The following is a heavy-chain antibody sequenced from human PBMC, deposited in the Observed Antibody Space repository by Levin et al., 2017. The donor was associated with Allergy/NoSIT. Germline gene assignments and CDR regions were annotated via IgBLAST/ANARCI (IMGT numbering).Heavy chain of an antibody. V-gene: IGHV3-30*18. D-gene: IGHD4-17*01. Sequence: GGSLRLSCAASGFSFSTYGMHWVRQAPGKGLEWVAVISNDGSNNYYIDSVKGRFTISRDNSKNTLYLQMYSLRPEDTAVYYCAKDNRDTDNWVTRDWGQGTLVIVSS. CDR1: GFSFSTYG. CDR2: ISNDGSNN. J-gene: IGHJ4*02. CDR3: AKDNRDTDNWVTRD.